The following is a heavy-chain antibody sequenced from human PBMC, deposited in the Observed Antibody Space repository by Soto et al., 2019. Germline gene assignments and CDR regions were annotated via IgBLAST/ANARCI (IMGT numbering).Heavy chain of an antibody. D-gene: IGHD3-22*01. CDR3: ARIYDSSGYYPTEYFQH. Sequence: GASVKVSCKASGGTFSSYAISWVRQAPGQGLEWMGGIIPIFGTANYAQKFQGRVTITADESTSTAYMELSSLRSEDTAVYYCARIYDSSGYYPTEYFQHWGQGTLVTVSS. CDR2: IIPIFGTA. CDR1: GGTFSSYA. J-gene: IGHJ1*01. V-gene: IGHV1-69*13.